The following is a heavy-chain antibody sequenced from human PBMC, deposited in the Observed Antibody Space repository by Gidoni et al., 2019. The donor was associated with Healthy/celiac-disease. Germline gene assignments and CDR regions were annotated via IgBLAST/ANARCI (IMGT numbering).Heavy chain of an antibody. Sequence: QVQLVQSGAAVKKPGSSVQVSCKASGRTFRSYAFRWVRQAPGQGLEWMGGSIPSCGTANDAQKVQGRVTMTADESTSTAYMERSSLRSEDTAVYYCARTDYYGSGSYYYYYGMDVWGQGTTVTVSS. V-gene: IGHV1-69*01. J-gene: IGHJ6*02. D-gene: IGHD3-10*01. CDR2: SIPSCGTA. CDR3: ARTDYYGSGSYYYYYGMDV. CDR1: GRTFRSYA.